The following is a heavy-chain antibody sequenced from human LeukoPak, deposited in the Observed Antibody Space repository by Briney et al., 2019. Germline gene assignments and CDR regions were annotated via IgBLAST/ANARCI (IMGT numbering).Heavy chain of an antibody. Sequence: GASVKVSCKASGYTFTSYYMHWVRQAPGQGLEWMGRINPSGGSTSYAQKFQGRVTKTRDMSTSTVYMELSSLRSEDTAVYYCARGPGGVGGLYYFDYWGQGTLVSVSS. D-gene: IGHD1-26*01. CDR3: ARGPGGVGGLYYFDY. CDR1: GYTFTSYY. V-gene: IGHV1-46*01. J-gene: IGHJ4*02. CDR2: INPSGGST.